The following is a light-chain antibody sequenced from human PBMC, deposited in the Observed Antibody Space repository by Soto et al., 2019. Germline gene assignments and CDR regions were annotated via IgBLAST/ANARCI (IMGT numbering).Light chain of an antibody. J-gene: IGLJ2*01. CDR2: DVT. CDR1: SSDVGGYNF. CDR3: SSCTSSSTLV. V-gene: IGLV2-14*01. Sequence: QSVLTQPASVSGSPGQSITISCTGTSSDVGGYNFVSWYQQHPGKAPKLMIHDVTNRPSGVSNRFSGSKSGNTASLTISGLQAEDEADYYCSSCTSSSTLVFGGRTKVTVL.